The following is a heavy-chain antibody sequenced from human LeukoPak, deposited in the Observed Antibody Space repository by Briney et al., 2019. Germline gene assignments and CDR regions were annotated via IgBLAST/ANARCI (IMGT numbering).Heavy chain of an antibody. CDR2: IYSGGST. Sequence: QPGGSLRLSCAASGFTVSSNYMSWVRQAPGKGLERVSVIYSGGSTYYADSVKGRFTISRDNSKNTLYLQMNSLRAEDTAVYYCAREGAPWQLVPMYYFDYWGQGTLVTVSS. CDR3: AREGAPWQLVPMYYFDY. CDR1: GFTVSSNY. D-gene: IGHD6-6*01. V-gene: IGHV3-53*05. J-gene: IGHJ4*02.